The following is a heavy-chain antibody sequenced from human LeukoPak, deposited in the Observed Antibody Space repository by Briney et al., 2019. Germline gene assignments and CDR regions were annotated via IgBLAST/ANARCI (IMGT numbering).Heavy chain of an antibody. V-gene: IGHV4-31*03. J-gene: IGHJ4*02. CDR2: IYYSGST. Sequence: SETLSLTCTVSGGSISSGAYYWSWIRQHPGKGLEWNGYIYYSGSTYHHPSLKSRVTISVGMSKNQFSLNLNSVIDADTAVYYCARVELWPTAHFDDWGQGTLVTVSS. CDR1: GGSISSGAYY. D-gene: IGHD1-7*01. CDR3: ARVELWPTAHFDD.